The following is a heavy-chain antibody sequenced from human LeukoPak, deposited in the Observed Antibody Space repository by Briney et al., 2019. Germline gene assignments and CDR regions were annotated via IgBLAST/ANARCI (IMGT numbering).Heavy chain of an antibody. CDR1: GFTFTDYY. Sequence: PGGSLRLSCATSGFTFTDYYMSWIRQAPGKGLEWVSYISVSGTTMYYADSVKGRFTLSRDNAKNSLYLQMNSLRAEATAVYYCARVGRLQYGDYVAFDYWGQGALVTVSS. J-gene: IGHJ4*02. D-gene: IGHD4-17*01. CDR3: ARVGRLQYGDYVAFDY. V-gene: IGHV3-11*01. CDR2: ISVSGTTM.